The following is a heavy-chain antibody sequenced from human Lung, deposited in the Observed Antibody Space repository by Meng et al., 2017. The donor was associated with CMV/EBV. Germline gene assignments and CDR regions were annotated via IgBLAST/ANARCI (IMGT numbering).Heavy chain of an antibody. CDR3: ARDRTGGCSSTSCYNYYYYYVMDV. D-gene: IGHD2-2*02. CDR2: IIPIFAIA. V-gene: IGHV1-69*05. Sequence: SVKVSCKASGGTFSSYAFSWVRQAPGQGLEWMGGIIPIFAIANYAQKFQGRVTITTDESTSTAYMELSSLRSEDTAVYYCARDRTGGCSSTSCYNYYYYYVMDVWGQGTTVTVSS. CDR1: GGTFSSYA. J-gene: IGHJ6*02.